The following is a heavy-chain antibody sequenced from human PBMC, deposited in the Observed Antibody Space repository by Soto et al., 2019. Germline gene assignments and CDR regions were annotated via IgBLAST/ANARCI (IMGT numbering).Heavy chain of an antibody. CDR3: ARGRTTMTVSFSSRGGNWFDP. V-gene: IGHV4-39*01. D-gene: IGHD3-22*01. CDR1: GGSISSTGYY. CDR2: IYNSGST. Sequence: PSETLSLTCSVSGGSISSTGYYWGWIRLPPGNGLEWIGSIYNSGSTYYNPSLKSRVTISVDTSKNLFSLRLSSVTAADTAVYYCARGRTTMTVSFSSRGGNWFDPWGQGTLVTVSS. J-gene: IGHJ5*02.